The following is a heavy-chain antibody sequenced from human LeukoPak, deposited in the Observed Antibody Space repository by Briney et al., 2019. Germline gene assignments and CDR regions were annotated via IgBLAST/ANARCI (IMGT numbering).Heavy chain of an antibody. J-gene: IGHJ5*02. CDR1: GYTFTGYY. V-gene: IGHV1-2*02. Sequence: ASVKVSCKASGYTFTGYYMHWVRQAPGQGLEWMGWINPNSGGTNYAQKFQGRVTMTRDTSISTAYMELSRLRSDDTAVYYCARDGPPMVRGVPWGWFDPWGQGTLVTVSS. D-gene: IGHD3-10*01. CDR2: INPNSGGT. CDR3: ARDGPPMVRGVPWGWFDP.